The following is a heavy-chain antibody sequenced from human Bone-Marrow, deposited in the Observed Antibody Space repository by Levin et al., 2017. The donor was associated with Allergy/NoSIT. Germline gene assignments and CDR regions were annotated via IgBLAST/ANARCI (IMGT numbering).Heavy chain of an antibody. J-gene: IGHJ6*02. CDR3: ARHVFSSSSEYYGMDV. CDR1: GYRFTSYW. CDR2: IYPDDSDT. D-gene: IGHD6-25*01. V-gene: IGHV5-51*01. Sequence: GESLKISCKGSGYRFTSYWIGWVRQMPGKGLEWMGIIYPDDSDTRYSPSFQGQVTISADKSISTAYLHWSSLKASDTAMYYCARHVFSSSSEYYGMDVWGQGTTVTVSS.